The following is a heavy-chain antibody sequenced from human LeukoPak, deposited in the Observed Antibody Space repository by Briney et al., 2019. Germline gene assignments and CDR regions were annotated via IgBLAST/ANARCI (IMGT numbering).Heavy chain of an antibody. Sequence: GGSLRLSCAAPGFTVSSNYMSWVRQAPGKGLEWVSTIYTGGDTYYADSVKGRFTISRDNSQNTVYLQMNSLRAEDTAVYYCTKGLWAGVPAARDWGQGTLVTVSS. V-gene: IGHV3-66*01. CDR3: TKGLWAGVPAARD. CDR2: IYTGGDT. CDR1: GFTVSSNY. D-gene: IGHD3-10*01. J-gene: IGHJ4*02.